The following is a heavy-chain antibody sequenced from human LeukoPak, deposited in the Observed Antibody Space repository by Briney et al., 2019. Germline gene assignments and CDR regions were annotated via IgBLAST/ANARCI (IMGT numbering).Heavy chain of an antibody. CDR3: ARGRMVATGYFDY. J-gene: IGHJ4*02. Sequence: GGSLRLSCTASGFTFSYYWMSWVRQAPGKGLEWVAVISYDGSNKYYAGSVKGRFTISRDNSKNTLYLQMNSLRAEGTAVYYCARGRMVATGYFDYWGQGTLVTVSS. CDR1: GFTFSYYW. CDR2: ISYDGSNK. D-gene: IGHD5-12*01. V-gene: IGHV3-30*05.